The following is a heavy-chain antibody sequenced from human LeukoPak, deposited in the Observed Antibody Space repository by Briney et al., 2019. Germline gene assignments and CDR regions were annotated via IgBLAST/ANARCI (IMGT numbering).Heavy chain of an antibody. CDR2: IYTSGST. V-gene: IGHV4-4*07. Sequence: PSETLSLICTVSGGSISSYYWSWIRQPAGKGLEWIGRIYTSGSTNYNPSLKSRVTISVDTSKNQFSLKLSSVTAADTAVYYCARRSTYYDILTGYRNYYYMDVWGKGTTVTVSS. J-gene: IGHJ6*03. CDR1: GGSISSYY. CDR3: ARRSTYYDILTGYRNYYYMDV. D-gene: IGHD3-9*01.